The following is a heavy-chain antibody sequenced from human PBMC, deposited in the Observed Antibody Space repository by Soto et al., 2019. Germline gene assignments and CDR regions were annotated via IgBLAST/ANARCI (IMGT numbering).Heavy chain of an antibody. J-gene: IGHJ6*02. D-gene: IGHD3-22*01. CDR1: GFTLRSYW. CDR3: ARPPPGGYHYYYGMDV. V-gene: IGHV3-74*01. Sequence: PGGSLRLSCAASGFTLRSYWMHWVRQAPGKGLVCVSRINSDGSRINYADSVKGRFTISRDNAKNTLYLQMNSLRAEDTAVYYCARPPPGGYHYYYGMDVWGQGTTVNVSS. CDR2: INSDGSRI.